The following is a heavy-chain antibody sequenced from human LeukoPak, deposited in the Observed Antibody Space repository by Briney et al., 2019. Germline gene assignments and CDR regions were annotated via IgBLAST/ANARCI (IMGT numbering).Heavy chain of an antibody. CDR2: INHSGST. Sequence: SETLSLTCAVYGGSFSGYYWSWIRQPPGKGLEWIGEINHSGSTNYNPSLKRRVTISVDPSKNQFSLKLSSVTAADTAVYYCARKMWQQLVSPRYYYYYYMDVWGKGTTVTVSS. V-gene: IGHV4-34*01. CDR1: GGSFSGYY. CDR3: ARKMWQQLVSPRYYYYYYMDV. D-gene: IGHD6-13*01. J-gene: IGHJ6*03.